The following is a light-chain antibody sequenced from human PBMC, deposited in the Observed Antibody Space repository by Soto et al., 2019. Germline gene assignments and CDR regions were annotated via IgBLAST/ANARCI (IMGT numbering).Light chain of an antibody. CDR3: QQYGRSPST. J-gene: IGKJ4*01. CDR1: QSVSINY. Sequence: EIVLTQSPGTLSLSPGERASLSCRASQSVSINYLAWYQQKPGQAPRLLIYGASSRATGIPDRFSGSGSGTDFTLTISRLEPEDFAVYYCQQYGRSPSTFGGGTKVDIK. V-gene: IGKV3-20*01. CDR2: GAS.